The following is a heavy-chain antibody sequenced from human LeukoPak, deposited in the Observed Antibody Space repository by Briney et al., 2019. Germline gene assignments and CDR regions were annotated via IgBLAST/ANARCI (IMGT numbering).Heavy chain of an antibody. CDR3: ARVGYYDSDAGYYYMDV. V-gene: IGHV1-69*05. D-gene: IGHD3-22*01. Sequence: ASVKVSCKASGGTFSSYAISWVRQAPGQGLEWMGGIIPIFGTANYAQKFQGRVTITTDESTSTAYTELSSLRSEDTAVYYCARVGYYDSDAGYYYMDVWGKGTTVTVSS. J-gene: IGHJ6*03. CDR2: IIPIFGTA. CDR1: GGTFSSYA.